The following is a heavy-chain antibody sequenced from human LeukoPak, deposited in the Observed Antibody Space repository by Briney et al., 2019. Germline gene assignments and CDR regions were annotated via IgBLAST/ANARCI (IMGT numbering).Heavy chain of an antibody. V-gene: IGHV4-59*08. D-gene: IGHD2-15*01. CDR2: IYYSGST. Sequence: SETLSLTCTVSGGSLSRYYWTWIRQPPGKGLEWIAYIYYSGSTNYNSSLKSRVTISVDTSKNQFSLSLNSVTAADTAMYYCARGIGETDVFDFWGQGTMVTVSS. CDR1: GGSLSRYY. CDR3: ARGIGETDVFDF. J-gene: IGHJ3*01.